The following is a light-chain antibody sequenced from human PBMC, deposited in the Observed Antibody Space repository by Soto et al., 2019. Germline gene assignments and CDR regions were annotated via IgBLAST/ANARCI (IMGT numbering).Light chain of an antibody. CDR3: QHHNNWHPWT. CDR1: QSVSSS. Sequence: EIVMTQSPATLSVSPGERATLSCRASQSVSSSLAWYQQKPGQAPRLLIYGASTRATGIPARFSGSGSGTEFTLTISSLQSEDFAVYYCQHHNNWHPWTFGQGTKVEI. J-gene: IGKJ1*01. V-gene: IGKV3-15*01. CDR2: GAS.